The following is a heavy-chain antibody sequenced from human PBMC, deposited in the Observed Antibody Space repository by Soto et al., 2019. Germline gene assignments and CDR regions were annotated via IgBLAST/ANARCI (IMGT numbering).Heavy chain of an antibody. CDR2: IYHSGST. V-gene: IGHV4-30-2*01. Sequence: SETLSLTCAVSGGSISSGGYSWSWIRQPPGKGLEWIGYIYHSGSTYYNPSLKSRVTISVDRSKNQFSLKLSSVTAADTAVYYCARDGYGDYGGAMDVWGQGTTVTVSS. CDR3: ARDGYGDYGGAMDV. CDR1: GGSISSGGYS. D-gene: IGHD4-17*01. J-gene: IGHJ6*02.